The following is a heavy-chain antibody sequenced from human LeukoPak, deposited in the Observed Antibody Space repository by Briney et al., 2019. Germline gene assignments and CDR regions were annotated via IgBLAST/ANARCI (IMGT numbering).Heavy chain of an antibody. J-gene: IGHJ4*02. Sequence: ASVKVSCKASGYTFTGYYIHLVRQAPGQGLEWMGRINPNSGGTNFAQRFQGRVTITRDTSITTSYMELTSLRSDDTAVYYCATTFDYGDFYWGQGTLVTVSS. V-gene: IGHV1-2*06. D-gene: IGHD4/OR15-4a*01. CDR3: ATTFDYGDFY. CDR1: GYTFTGYY. CDR2: INPNSGGT.